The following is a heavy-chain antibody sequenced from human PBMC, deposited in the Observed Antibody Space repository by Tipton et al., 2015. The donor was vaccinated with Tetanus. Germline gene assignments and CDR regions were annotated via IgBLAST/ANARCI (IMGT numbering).Heavy chain of an antibody. V-gene: IGHV3-21*01. D-gene: IGHD3-22*01. CDR3: ARDLRSPYYYDSSGYYLDY. CDR1: GFTFSSYS. Sequence: SLRLSCAASGFTFSSYSMNWVRQAPGKGLEWVSSISSSSRYIYYANSVKGRFTISRDNAKNSLYLQMNSLRAEDTAVYYCARDLRSPYYYDSSGYYLDYWGQGTLVTVSS. CDR2: ISSSSRYI. J-gene: IGHJ4*02.